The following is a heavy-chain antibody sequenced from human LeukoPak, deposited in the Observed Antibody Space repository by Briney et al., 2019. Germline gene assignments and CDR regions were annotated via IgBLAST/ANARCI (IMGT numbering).Heavy chain of an antibody. CDR1: GYTFTSYY. V-gene: IGHV1-2*02. D-gene: IGHD2-15*01. Sequence: ASVKVSCKASGYTFTSYYMHWVRQAPGQGLEWMGWINPNSGGTNYAQKFQGRVTMTRDTSISTAYMELSRLRSDDTAVYYCARAPPFVVVVAATSYSFDYWGQGTLVTVSS. CDR3: ARAPPFVVVVAATSYSFDY. J-gene: IGHJ4*02. CDR2: INPNSGGT.